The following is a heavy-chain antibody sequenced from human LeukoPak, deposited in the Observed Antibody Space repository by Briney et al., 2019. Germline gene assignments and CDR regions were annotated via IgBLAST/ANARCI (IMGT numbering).Heavy chain of an antibody. CDR3: AKDPNGDYIGAFDF. CDR2: IIGNGGWA. CDR1: GFTFSSYA. J-gene: IGHJ3*01. Sequence: GGSLRLSCAASGFTFSSYAMMWLRQAPGKGLEWVSAIIGNGGWALYADSVKGRFTISRDNTKNTLYLQMSSLRAEDTAVYYCAKDPNGDYIGAFDFWGQGTMVTVSS. V-gene: IGHV3-23*01. D-gene: IGHD4-17*01.